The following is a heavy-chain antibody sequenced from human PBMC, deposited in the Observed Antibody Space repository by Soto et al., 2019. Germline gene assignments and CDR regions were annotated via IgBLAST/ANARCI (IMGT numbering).Heavy chain of an antibody. D-gene: IGHD3-3*01. CDR2: IRSKAYGGTT. CDR1: GFTFGDYA. CDR3: TRVGYDFWSGYIKGPFDL. V-gene: IGHV3-49*03. J-gene: IGHJ2*01. Sequence: EVQLVESGGGLVQPGRSLRLSCTASGFTFGDYAMSWFRQAPGKGLEWVGFIRSKAYGGTTEYAASVKGRFTISRDDSKSIAYLQMNSLKTEDTAVYYCTRVGYDFWSGYIKGPFDLWGRGTLVTVSS.